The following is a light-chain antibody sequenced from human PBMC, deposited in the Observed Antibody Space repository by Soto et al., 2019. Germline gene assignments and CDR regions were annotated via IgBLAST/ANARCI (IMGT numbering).Light chain of an antibody. CDR3: SSYTSRSNHV. CDR1: SSDVGAYNF. J-gene: IGLJ1*01. CDR2: DVS. V-gene: IGLV2-14*03. Sequence: QSVLTQPASVSGSPGQSITISCTGTSSDVGAYNFVSWYQQHPGKVPKLMIFDVSSRPSGVSDRFSGSKSGNTASLTISGLQGEDGGYYYFSSYTSRSNHVFGSGTKLNVL.